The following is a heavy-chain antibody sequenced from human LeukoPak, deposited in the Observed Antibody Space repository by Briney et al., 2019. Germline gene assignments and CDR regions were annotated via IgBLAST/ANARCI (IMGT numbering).Heavy chain of an antibody. CDR1: GGTFSSYA. CDR2: IIPIFGTA. Sequence: VASVKVSCKASGGTFSSYAISWVRQAPGQGLEWMGGIIPIFGTANYAQKFQGRVTITADESTSTAYMELSSLRSEDTAVYYCARNSGSYPQGGDYWGQGTLVTVSS. CDR3: ARNSGSYPQGGDY. V-gene: IGHV1-69*13. D-gene: IGHD1-26*01. J-gene: IGHJ4*02.